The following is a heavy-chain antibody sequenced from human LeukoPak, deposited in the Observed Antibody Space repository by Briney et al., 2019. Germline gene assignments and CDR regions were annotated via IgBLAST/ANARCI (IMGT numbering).Heavy chain of an antibody. CDR2: IKPSGGST. CDR1: GYTFTSYY. V-gene: IGHV1-46*01. D-gene: IGHD6-19*01. Sequence: GASVKVSCKASGYTFTSYYMHWVRQAPGQGLEWMGIIKPSGGSTSYAQKFQGRVTMTRDTSTSTVYMELSSLRSEDTAVYYCAGEWLVRGRGPSNGMDVWGQGTTVTVSS. J-gene: IGHJ6*02. CDR3: AGEWLVRGRGPSNGMDV.